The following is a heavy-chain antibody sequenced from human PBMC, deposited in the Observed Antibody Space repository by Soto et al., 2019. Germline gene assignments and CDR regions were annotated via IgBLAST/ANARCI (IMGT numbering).Heavy chain of an antibody. D-gene: IGHD6-13*01. CDR1: GFTFSSNG. J-gene: IGHJ4*02. CDR2: IWYDASNK. CDR3: AKEGTMGSSSWYYFDY. V-gene: IGHV3-33*06. Sequence: QVQLVESGGGVVQPGRSLRLSCAASGFTFSSNGMHWVRQAPGKGLEWVATIWYDASNKYYADSVKGRFTISRDNSKNTLYVQMNNLRAEDTAVYYCAKEGTMGSSSWYYFDYWGQGTLVTVSS.